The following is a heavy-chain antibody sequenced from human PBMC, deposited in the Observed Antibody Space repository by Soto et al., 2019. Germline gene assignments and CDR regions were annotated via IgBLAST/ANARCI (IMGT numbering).Heavy chain of an antibody. CDR2: INAGNSNT. Sequence: ASVKVSCKASGYTFTSYAMHWVRQAPGQRLEWMGWINAGNSNTKYSQKLQGRVTINRDTSASTAYMELSSLRSEDTAVYYCARVRDGSFDYWGQGTLVTVSS. J-gene: IGHJ4*02. V-gene: IGHV1-3*01. CDR3: ARVRDGSFDY. CDR1: GYTFTSYA. D-gene: IGHD3-10*01.